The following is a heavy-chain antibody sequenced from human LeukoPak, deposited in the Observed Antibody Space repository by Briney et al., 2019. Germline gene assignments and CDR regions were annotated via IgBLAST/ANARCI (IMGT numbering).Heavy chain of an antibody. CDR2: ISYDGSNK. CDR3: AKDQESGSYYNGGYGMDV. Sequence: PGGSLRLSCAASGFTFSSYGMHWVRQAPGKGLEWVAVISYDGSNKYYADSVKGRFTISRDNSKNTLYLQMNSLRAEDTAVYYCAKDQESGSYYNGGYGMDVWGQGTTVTVSS. J-gene: IGHJ6*02. V-gene: IGHV3-30*18. D-gene: IGHD3-10*01. CDR1: GFTFSSYG.